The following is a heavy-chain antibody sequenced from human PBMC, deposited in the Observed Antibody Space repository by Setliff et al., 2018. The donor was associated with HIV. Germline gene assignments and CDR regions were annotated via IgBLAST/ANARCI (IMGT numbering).Heavy chain of an antibody. V-gene: IGHV4-61*02. D-gene: IGHD2-15*01. Sequence: LSLTCTVSGGSISSGSFYWSWIRQPAGKGLEWIGRIYTSGTTNYNPSLKSRVTISVDTSKNQFSLKLSSVTAADTAVYYCARDRLYCSGGSCYSVGPNDVFDIWGQGTMVTVSS. CDR3: ARDRLYCSGGSCYSVGPNDVFDI. CDR1: GGSISSGSFY. CDR2: IYTSGTT. J-gene: IGHJ3*02.